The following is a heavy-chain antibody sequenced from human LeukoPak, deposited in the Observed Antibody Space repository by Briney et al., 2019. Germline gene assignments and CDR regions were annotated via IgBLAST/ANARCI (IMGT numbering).Heavy chain of an antibody. J-gene: IGHJ4*02. CDR2: IKSKTDGGTT. CDR3: TTYYYDFWSGYHSDY. V-gene: IGHV3-15*07. D-gene: IGHD3-3*01. Sequence: GGSLRLSCAASGFTFSNAWMNWVRQAPGKGLEWVGRIKSKTDGGTTDYAAPVKGRFTISRDDSKNTLYLQMNSLKTEDTAVYYCTTYYYDFWSGYHSDYWGQGTLVTVSS. CDR1: GFTFSNAW.